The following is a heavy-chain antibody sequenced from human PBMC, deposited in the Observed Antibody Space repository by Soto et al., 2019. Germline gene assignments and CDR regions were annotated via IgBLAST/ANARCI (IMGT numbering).Heavy chain of an antibody. V-gene: IGHV1-2*02. J-gene: IGHJ4*02. CDR2: INPNSGGT. CDR1: GYTFTAYF. CDR3: AKEMVGGGLRTHFDN. D-gene: IGHD2-21*01. Sequence: QVQLVQSGAEVRKPGASVKVSCKASGYTFTAYFIHWVRQAPGQGLEWLGWINPNSGGTKYAEKFQGRLTMTGDTSINTAYMDLSSLKTDDTAVYYCAKEMVGGGLRTHFDNWGQGTLVTVSS.